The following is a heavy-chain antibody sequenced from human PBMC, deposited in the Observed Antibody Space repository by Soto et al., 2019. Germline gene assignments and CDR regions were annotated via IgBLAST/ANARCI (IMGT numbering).Heavy chain of an antibody. CDR2: ITAYNGNT. V-gene: IGHV1-18*04. CDR3: ARDASRRAAPGTDPMHRRGGMNNWFDP. CDR1: GYTFTSYG. J-gene: IGHJ5*02. D-gene: IGHD6-13*01. Sequence: QVQLVQSGAEVKKPGASVKVSCKASGYTFTSYGISWVRQAPGQGLEWMGWITAYNGNTNYAQKLQGRVTMTTDTSTSTAYMELRSLRSDDTAVYYCARDASRRAAPGTDPMHRRGGMNNWFDPWGQGTLVTVSS.